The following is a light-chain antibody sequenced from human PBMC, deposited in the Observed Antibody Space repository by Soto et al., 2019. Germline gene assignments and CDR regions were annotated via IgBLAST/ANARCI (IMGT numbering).Light chain of an antibody. J-gene: IGLJ2*01. V-gene: IGLV2-14*01. CDR1: SSDVGGYNY. CDR3: SSYASSSTLV. CDR2: EVA. Sequence: QSALTQPASVSGSPGQSITISCTGTSSDVGGYNYVSRYQLHPGKAPKLMIYEVANRPSGVSNRFSGSKSGNTASLTISGLQAEYEADYYCSSYASSSTLVFGGGTKLTVL.